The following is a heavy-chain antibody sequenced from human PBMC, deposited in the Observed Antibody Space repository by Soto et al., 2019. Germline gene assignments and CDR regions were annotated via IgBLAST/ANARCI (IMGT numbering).Heavy chain of an antibody. V-gene: IGHV4-34*01. J-gene: IGHJ5*02. CDR2: INQSGST. Sequence: PSETLSLTCAVYGGSFSGYYCTWIRQPPGKGLEWIGEINQSGSTNYNPSLKSRVTISVDMFKNQFSLKMSSVTAADTAVYYCARVVSSGRPNWFDPWGQGTLVTVSS. D-gene: IGHD6-19*01. CDR1: GGSFSGYY. CDR3: ARVVSSGRPNWFDP.